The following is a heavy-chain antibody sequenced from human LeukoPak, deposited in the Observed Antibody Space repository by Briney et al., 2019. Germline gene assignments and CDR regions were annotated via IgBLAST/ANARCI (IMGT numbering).Heavy chain of an antibody. CDR1: GGPISSSSYY. CDR2: IYYSGST. J-gene: IGHJ5*02. CDR3: ARLSHSSSWYPNWFDP. D-gene: IGHD6-13*01. Sequence: SETLSLTCTVSGGPISSSSYYWGWIRQPPGKGLEWIGSIYYSGSTYYNPSLKSRVTISVDTSKNQFSLKLSSVTAADTAVYYCARLSHSSSWYPNWFDPWGQGTLVTVSS. V-gene: IGHV4-39*01.